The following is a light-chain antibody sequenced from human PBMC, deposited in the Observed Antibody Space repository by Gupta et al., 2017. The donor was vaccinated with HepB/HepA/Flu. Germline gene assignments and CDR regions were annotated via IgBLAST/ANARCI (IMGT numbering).Light chain of an antibody. V-gene: IGLV2-14*01. CDR2: EVS. CDR1: SSDIGAYNY. Sequence: QSALTQPASVSGSPGQPITLFCTATSSDIGAYNYVSWHQHHPGKAPKCMIYEVSKRPSGVSNRFAGSKSGYTASLTISGIQAEDEADYYCSSYTRSSTVVFGGGTKLTVL. J-gene: IGLJ2*01. CDR3: SSYTRSSTVV.